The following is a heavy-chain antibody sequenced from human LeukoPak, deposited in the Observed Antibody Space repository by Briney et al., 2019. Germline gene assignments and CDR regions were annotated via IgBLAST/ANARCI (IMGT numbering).Heavy chain of an antibody. D-gene: IGHD6-13*01. CDR2: ISWNSGSI. CDR1: GFTFDDYA. CDR3: AKGGISEDGLDY. J-gene: IGHJ4*02. V-gene: IGHV3-9*01. Sequence: GRSLRLSCAASGFTFDDYAMHWVRQAPGKGLEWVSGISWNSGSIGYADSVKGRFTISRDNAKNSLYLQMNSLRAEDTALYYCAKGGISEDGLDYWGQGTLVTVSS.